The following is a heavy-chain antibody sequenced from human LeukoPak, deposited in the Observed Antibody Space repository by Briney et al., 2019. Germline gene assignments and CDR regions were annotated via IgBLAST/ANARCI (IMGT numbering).Heavy chain of an antibody. Sequence: SETLSLTCAVSGGSISSSNWWSWVRQPPGKGLEWIGEIYHSGSTNYNPSLKSRVTISVDKSKNQFSLKLSSVTAADTAVYYCARALVAVAGRGHYYYGMDVWGQGTTVTVSS. CDR2: IYHSGST. J-gene: IGHJ6*02. V-gene: IGHV4-4*02. CDR3: ARALVAVAGRGHYYYGMDV. CDR1: GGSISSSNW. D-gene: IGHD6-19*01.